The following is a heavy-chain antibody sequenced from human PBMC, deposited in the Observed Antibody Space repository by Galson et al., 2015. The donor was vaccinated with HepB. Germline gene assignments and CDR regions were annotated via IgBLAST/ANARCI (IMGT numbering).Heavy chain of an antibody. D-gene: IGHD2-15*01. CDR2: IGRNSNNI. J-gene: IGHJ4*02. Sequence: SLRLSCAASGFSFNNYEMNWVRQAPGKGLEWVSFIGRNSNNIYYADSVKGRFTISRDNAKNSLYLQMNSLRAEDTAVYYCARDYCRGGTCFSNDYWGQGTLVTVSS. V-gene: IGHV3-48*03. CDR3: ARDYCRGGTCFSNDY. CDR1: GFSFNNYE.